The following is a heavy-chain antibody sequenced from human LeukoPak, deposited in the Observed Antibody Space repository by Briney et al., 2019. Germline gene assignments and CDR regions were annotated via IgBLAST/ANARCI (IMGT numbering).Heavy chain of an antibody. D-gene: IGHD1-26*01. Sequence: GGSLRLSCAASGFTFSSYSMNWVRQAPGKGLEWVSSISSSSSYIHYADSVKGRFTISRDNAKNSLYLQMNSLRAEDTAVYYCARDVGASGGGSGLGYWGQGTLVTVSS. J-gene: IGHJ4*02. CDR2: ISSSSSYI. CDR1: GFTFSSYS. V-gene: IGHV3-21*01. CDR3: ARDVGASGGGSGLGY.